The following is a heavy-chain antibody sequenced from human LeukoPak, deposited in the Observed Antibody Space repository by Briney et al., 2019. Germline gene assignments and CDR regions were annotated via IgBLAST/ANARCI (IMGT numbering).Heavy chain of an antibody. J-gene: IGHJ4*02. CDR2: IKYDGSDK. V-gene: IGHV3-7*01. CDR3: ARPSFSSGSYFDH. Sequence: GGTLRLSCAASGFTFSSYGMSWVRQAPGKGLEWVATIKYDGSDKYYVGSVKGRFTISRDNAKNSLYLQMNSLSGEDTAVYFCARPSFSSGSYFDHWGQGTLVTVSS. CDR1: GFTFSSYG. D-gene: IGHD6-19*01.